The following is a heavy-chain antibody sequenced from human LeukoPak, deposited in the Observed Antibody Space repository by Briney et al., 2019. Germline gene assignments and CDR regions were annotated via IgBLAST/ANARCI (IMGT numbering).Heavy chain of an antibody. Sequence: SETLSLTCAVYGGSFSGYYWTWIRQPPGKGLEWIGEINHSGSTNYNPSLKSRVTISIDTSKSQFSLKLSSVTAADTAVYYCAKDPRDHSYGWSWRYFDYWGQGTLVTVSS. CDR3: AKDPRDHSYGWSWRYFDY. CDR1: GGSFSGYY. V-gene: IGHV4-34*01. J-gene: IGHJ4*02. D-gene: IGHD5-18*01. CDR2: INHSGST.